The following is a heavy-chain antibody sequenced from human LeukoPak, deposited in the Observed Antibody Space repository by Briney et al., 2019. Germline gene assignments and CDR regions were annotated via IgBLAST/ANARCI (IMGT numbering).Heavy chain of an antibody. J-gene: IGHJ6*02. CDR1: GGTFSSYA. CDR2: IIPILGIA. Sequence: SVKVSCKASGGTFSSYAISWVRQAPGQGLEWMGRIIPILGIANYARKFQGRVTITADKSTSTAYMELSSLRSEDTAVYYCARESESHYYYYYGMDVWGQGTTVTVSS. V-gene: IGHV1-69*04. CDR3: ARESESHYYYYYGMDV.